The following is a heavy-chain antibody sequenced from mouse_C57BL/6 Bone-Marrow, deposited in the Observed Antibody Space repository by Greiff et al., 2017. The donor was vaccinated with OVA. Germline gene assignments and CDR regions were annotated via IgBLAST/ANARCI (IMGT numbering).Heavy chain of an antibody. D-gene: IGHD2-3*01. CDR3: ARSRGYYLFAY. V-gene: IGHV1-82*01. CDR1: GYAFSSSW. CDR2: IYPGDGDT. Sequence: VNVVESGPELVKPGASVKISCKASGYAFSSSWMNWVKQRPGKGLEWIGRIYPGDGDTNYNGKFKGKATLTADKSSSTAYMQLSSLTSEDSAVYFCARSRGYYLFAYWGQGTLVTVSA. J-gene: IGHJ3*01.